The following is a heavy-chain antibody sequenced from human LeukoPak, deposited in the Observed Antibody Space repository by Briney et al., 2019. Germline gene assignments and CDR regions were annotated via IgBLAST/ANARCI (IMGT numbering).Heavy chain of an antibody. D-gene: IGHD3-3*01. CDR3: AGRVVTNYYYYMDV. CDR2: IYYSGST. CDR1: GGSISSSSYY. V-gene: IGHV4-39*07. Sequence: SETLSLTCTVSGGSISSSSYYWGWIRQPPGKGLEWIGSIYYSGSTYYNPSLKSRVTISVDTSKNQFSLKLSSVTAADTAVYYCAGRVVTNYYYYMDVWGKGTTVTVSS. J-gene: IGHJ6*03.